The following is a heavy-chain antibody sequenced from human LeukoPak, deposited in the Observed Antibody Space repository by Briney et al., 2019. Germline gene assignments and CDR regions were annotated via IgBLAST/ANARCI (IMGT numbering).Heavy chain of an antibody. CDR1: GGSIGSGGYY. CDR2: IYYSGST. J-gene: IGHJ5*02. V-gene: IGHV4-31*03. CDR3: ARAGNTIFGVVIQHDWFDP. Sequence: SETLSLTCTVSGGSIGSGGYYWSWIRQHPGKGLEWIGYIYYSGSTYYNPSLKSRVTISVDTSKNQFSLKLSSVTAADTAVYYCARAGNTIFGVVIQHDWFDPWGQGTLVTVSS. D-gene: IGHD3-3*01.